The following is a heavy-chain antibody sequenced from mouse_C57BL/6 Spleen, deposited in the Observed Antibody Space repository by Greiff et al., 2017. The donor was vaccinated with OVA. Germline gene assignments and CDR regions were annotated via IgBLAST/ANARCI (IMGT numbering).Heavy chain of an antibody. CDR3: TRGNTTVVAFDY. CDR1: GYTFTDYE. V-gene: IGHV1-15*01. Sequence: VQLQQSGAELVRPGASVTLSCKASGYTFTDYEMHWVKQTPVQGLEWIGAIDPETGGTAYNQKFKGKAILTADKSSSTAYMELRSLTSEDSAVYYCTRGNTTVVAFDYWGQGTTLTVSS. D-gene: IGHD1-1*01. CDR2: IDPETGGT. J-gene: IGHJ2*01.